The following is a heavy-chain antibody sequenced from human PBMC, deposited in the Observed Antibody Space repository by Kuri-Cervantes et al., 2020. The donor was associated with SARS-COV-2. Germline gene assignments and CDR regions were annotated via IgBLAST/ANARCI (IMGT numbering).Heavy chain of an antibody. D-gene: IGHD6-6*01. V-gene: IGHV3-30*18. CDR1: GFSFSNYG. Sequence: GGSLRLSCAASGFSFSNYGMHWVRQAPGKGLEWVALISYDGSIKYYADSVKGRLTISRDNSKNTQYLQMNSLRPEDTAVYYCAKDAGLEQLDFYYYGMDFWGQGTTVTVSS. CDR3: AKDAGLEQLDFYYYGMDF. J-gene: IGHJ6*02. CDR2: ISYDGSIK.